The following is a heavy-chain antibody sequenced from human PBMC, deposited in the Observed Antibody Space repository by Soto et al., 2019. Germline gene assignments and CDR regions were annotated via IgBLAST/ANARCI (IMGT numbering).Heavy chain of an antibody. CDR2: ISYDGSNK. CDR1: GFTFSSYA. D-gene: IGHD6-13*01. CDR3: ARGKVRMAAAGTSY. Sequence: PGGSLRLSCAASGFTFSSYAMHWVRQAPGKGLEWVAVISYDGSNKYYADSVKGRFTISRDNSKNTLYLQMNSLRAEDTAVYYCARGKVRMAAAGTSYWGQGTLVTVSS. V-gene: IGHV3-30-3*01. J-gene: IGHJ4*02.